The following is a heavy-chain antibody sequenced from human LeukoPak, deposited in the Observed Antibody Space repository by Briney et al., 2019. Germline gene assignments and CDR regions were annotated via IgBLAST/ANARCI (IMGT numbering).Heavy chain of an antibody. J-gene: IGHJ4*02. Sequence: ASVKVSCKASGYTFTSYDINWVRQATGQGLEWMGWMNPNSGNAGYAQKFQGRVTMTRNTSISTAYMELSSLRSEDTAVYYCARAYYDSSGYYYIDYWGQGTLVTVSS. CDR3: ARAYYDSSGYYYIDY. CDR2: MNPNSGNA. V-gene: IGHV1-8*01. CDR1: GYTFTSYD. D-gene: IGHD3-22*01.